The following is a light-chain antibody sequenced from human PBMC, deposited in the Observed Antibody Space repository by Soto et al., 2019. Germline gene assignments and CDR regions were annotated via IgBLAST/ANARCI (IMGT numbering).Light chain of an antibody. Sequence: QSALTQPASVSGSPGQSITISCTGTSSDVGFYNFVSWYQQNPGKAPKLIIYEVSNRPSGVSNRFSGSQSGNTASLTISGLQADDEADYYCCSRVFGGGTKLTVL. CDR2: EVS. CDR3: CSRV. CDR1: SSDVGFYNF. V-gene: IGLV2-14*01. J-gene: IGLJ3*02.